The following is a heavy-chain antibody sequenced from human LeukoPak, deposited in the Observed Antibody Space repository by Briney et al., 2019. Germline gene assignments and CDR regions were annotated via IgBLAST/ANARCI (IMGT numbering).Heavy chain of an antibody. J-gene: IGHJ5*02. CDR3: ASRS. V-gene: IGHV3-21*01. Sequence: GGSLRLSCAASGFTFSSYSMNWVRQAQGKGPEWVSSISSSSSYIYYEDSVKGRFTISRDNAKNSLYLHMNSLRAEDTAVYYCASRSWGQGTLVTVSS. CDR1: GFTFSSYS. CDR2: ISSSSSYI.